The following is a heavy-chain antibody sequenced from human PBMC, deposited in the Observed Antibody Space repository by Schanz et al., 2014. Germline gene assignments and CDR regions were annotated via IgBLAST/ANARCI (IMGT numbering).Heavy chain of an antibody. J-gene: IGHJ6*02. CDR3: ARAKRFGDMDV. V-gene: IGHV1-69*02. D-gene: IGHD3-10*01. CDR2: FIPILDVG. CDR1: RSTFSSYT. Sequence: QVQLVQSGAEVKKPGSSVKVSCKASRSTFSSYTISWVRQARGQGLEWVGRFIPILDVGNYAQKFQGRVTITADKSTSTASMELSSLRSEDTAVYYCARAKRFGDMDVWGQGTTVTVSS.